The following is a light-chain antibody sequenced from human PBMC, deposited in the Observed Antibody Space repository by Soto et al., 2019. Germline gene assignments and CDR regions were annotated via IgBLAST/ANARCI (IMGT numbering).Light chain of an antibody. Sequence: DIQLTQSPSVLSASVGDRVSISCRASQDIAHNLNWYQQKPGRAPKLLIFEKSTLLYGVTSRFSGSGSGTEFTLTISSMQPEDFATYFCQQYAARPLPFGGETRVEIK. V-gene: IGKV1-9*01. CDR2: EKS. CDR1: QDIAHN. CDR3: QQYAARPLP. J-gene: IGKJ4*01.